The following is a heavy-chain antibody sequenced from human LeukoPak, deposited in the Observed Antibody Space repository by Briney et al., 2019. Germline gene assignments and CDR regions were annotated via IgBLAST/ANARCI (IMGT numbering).Heavy chain of an antibody. CDR1: GYTFTGYY. CDR2: INPNSGGT. D-gene: IGHD2-2*01. J-gene: IGHJ6*03. Sequence: ASVKVSCKASGYTFTGYYMHWVRQAPGQGLEWMGWINPNSGGTNYAQKFQGRVTMTRDTSISTAYTELSRLRSDDTAVYYCARGPDCSSTSCYYYYMDVWGKGTTVTVSS. V-gene: IGHV1-2*02. CDR3: ARGPDCSSTSCYYYYMDV.